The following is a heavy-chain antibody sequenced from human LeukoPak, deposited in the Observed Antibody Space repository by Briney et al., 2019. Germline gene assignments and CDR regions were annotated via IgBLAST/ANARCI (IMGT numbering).Heavy chain of an antibody. Sequence: GGSLRLSCAASGFTLSSYGMHWVRQAPGKGLEWVAVIWYDGSNKYYADSVKGRFTISRDNAKNSLYLQMNSLRAEDTAVYYCARDSRDFWSGYYYFDYWGQGTLVTVSS. CDR3: ARDSRDFWSGYYYFDY. J-gene: IGHJ4*02. CDR2: IWYDGSNK. V-gene: IGHV3-33*01. CDR1: GFTLSSYG. D-gene: IGHD3-3*01.